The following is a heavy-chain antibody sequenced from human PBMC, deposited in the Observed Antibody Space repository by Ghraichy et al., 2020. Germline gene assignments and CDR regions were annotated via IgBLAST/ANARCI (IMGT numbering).Heavy chain of an antibody. CDR2: INPNSGGT. D-gene: IGHD1-7*01. J-gene: IGHJ4*02. CDR1: GYTFTGYY. Sequence: ASVKVSCKASGYTFTGYYMHWVRQAPGQGLEWMGWINPNSGGTNYAQKFQGRVTMTRDTSISTAYMELSRLRSDDTAVYYCVRDETGTTYYFDYWGQGTLVTVSS. V-gene: IGHV1-2*02. CDR3: VRDETGTTYYFDY.